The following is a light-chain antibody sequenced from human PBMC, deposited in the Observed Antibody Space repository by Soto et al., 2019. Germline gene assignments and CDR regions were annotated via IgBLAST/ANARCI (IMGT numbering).Light chain of an antibody. Sequence: EIVLTQSPATLSLSPGERATLSCRASQSVSSYLAWYQQKPGQAPRLLIYEASNRATGIPARFSGSGSGTDFTLTISSLEPEDFAVYYCQQRSNWVTFGQGTKVEIK. CDR3: QQRSNWVT. CDR2: EAS. J-gene: IGKJ1*01. CDR1: QSVSSY. V-gene: IGKV3-11*01.